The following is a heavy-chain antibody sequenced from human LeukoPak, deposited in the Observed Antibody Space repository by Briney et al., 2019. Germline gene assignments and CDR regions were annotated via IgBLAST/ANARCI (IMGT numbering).Heavy chain of an antibody. J-gene: IGHJ4*02. CDR1: GGPLSGYY. CDR3: ARGNQWLQFAFDY. CDR2: IHHTGAT. V-gene: IGHV4-34*01. D-gene: IGHD5-24*01. Sequence: SETLSLTCAVFGGPLSGYYWSWIRQPPGKGLEWIGEIHHTGATNYSPTLKSRVSISLDTSRNQFSLRLSSVTAADTSVYYCARGNQWLQFAFDYWGQGTLVTVSS.